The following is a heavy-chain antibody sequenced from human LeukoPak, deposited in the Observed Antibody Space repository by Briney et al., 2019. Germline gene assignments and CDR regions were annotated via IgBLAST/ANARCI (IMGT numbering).Heavy chain of an antibody. Sequence: GGSLRLSCAASGFTFSSYWMNWVRQAPGKGLEWVSSISSSSSYIYYADSMKGRFTISRDNGKNSLYLQMNSLRAEDTAVYYCARDLSFKVFDPWGQGTLVTVSS. V-gene: IGHV3-21*01. CDR3: ARDLSFKVFDP. CDR1: GFTFSSYW. D-gene: IGHD2/OR15-2a*01. J-gene: IGHJ5*02. CDR2: ISSSSSYI.